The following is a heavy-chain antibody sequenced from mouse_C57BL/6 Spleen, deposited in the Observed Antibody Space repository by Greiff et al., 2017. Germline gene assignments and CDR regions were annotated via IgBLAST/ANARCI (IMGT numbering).Heavy chain of an antibody. V-gene: IGHV1-50*01. Sequence: QVQLQQPGAELVKPGASVKLSCKASGYTFTSYWMKWVKQRPGQGLEWIGEIDPSDSYTNYNQKFKGKATLTVDTDSSTAYMQLSSLTSEDSAVYYCGGAGSEVAMGCWGQGTSVTVSS. CDR3: GGAGSEVAMGC. J-gene: IGHJ4*01. CDR1: GYTFTSYW. D-gene: IGHD4-1*01. CDR2: IDPSDSYT.